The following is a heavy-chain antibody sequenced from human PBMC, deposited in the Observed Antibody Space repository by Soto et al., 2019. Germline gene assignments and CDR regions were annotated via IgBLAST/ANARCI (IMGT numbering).Heavy chain of an antibody. CDR3: ARSYYDFWSGRYYYYGMDV. D-gene: IGHD3-3*01. CDR1: GFTFSSYG. Sequence: SLRLSCAASGFTFSSYGMHWVRQAPGKGLERVAVISYDGSNKYYADSVKGRFTISRDNSKNTLYLQMNSLRAEDTAVYYCARSYYDFWSGRYYYYGMDVWGQGTTVTVSS. J-gene: IGHJ6*02. V-gene: IGHV3-30*03. CDR2: ISYDGSNK.